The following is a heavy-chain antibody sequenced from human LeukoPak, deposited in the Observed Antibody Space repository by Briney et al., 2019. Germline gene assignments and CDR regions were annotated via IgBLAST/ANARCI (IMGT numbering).Heavy chain of an antibody. CDR2: INWNGGST. CDR1: GFTFDDYG. CDR3: ARTYYDILTGYPPRGYFDY. V-gene: IGHV3-20*04. D-gene: IGHD3-9*01. Sequence: GGSLRLSCAASGFTFDDYGMSWVRQAPGKGLEWVSGINWNGGSTGYADSVKGRFTISRDNAKNSLYLQMNSLRAEDTALYYCARTYYDILTGYPPRGYFDYWGQGTLATVSS. J-gene: IGHJ4*02.